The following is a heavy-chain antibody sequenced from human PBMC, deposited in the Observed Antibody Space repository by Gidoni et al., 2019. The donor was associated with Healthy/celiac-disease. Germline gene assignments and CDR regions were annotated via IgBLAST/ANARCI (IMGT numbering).Heavy chain of an antibody. Sequence: QVQLVQSGAEVKKPGASVKVSCKASGYTFTSYYMHWVRQAPGQGLEWMGIINPSGGSTSYAQKFQGRVTMTRDMSTSTVYMELSSLRSEDTAVYYCAREIVVVPAAEYYFDYWGQGTLVTVSS. J-gene: IGHJ4*02. CDR3: AREIVVVPAAEYYFDY. D-gene: IGHD2-2*01. V-gene: IGHV1-46*03. CDR2: INPSGGST. CDR1: GYTFTSYY.